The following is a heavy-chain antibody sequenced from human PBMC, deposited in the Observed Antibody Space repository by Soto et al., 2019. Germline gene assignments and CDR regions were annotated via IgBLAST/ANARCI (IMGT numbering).Heavy chain of an antibody. J-gene: IGHJ6*02. V-gene: IGHV3-33*01. D-gene: IGHD1-26*01. CDR1: GFTFSSYG. CDR2: IWYDGSNK. CDR3: ARAFGKVGAIRPGHYYYGMDV. Sequence: GGSLRLSCAASGFTFSSYGMHWVRQAPGKGLEWVAVIWYDGSNKYYADSVKGRFTISRDNSKNTLYLQMNSLRAEDTAVYYCARAFGKVGAIRPGHYYYGMDVWGQGTTVTVSS.